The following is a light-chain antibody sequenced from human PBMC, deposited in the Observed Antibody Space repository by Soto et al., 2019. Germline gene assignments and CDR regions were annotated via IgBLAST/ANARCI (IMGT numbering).Light chain of an antibody. CDR2: EVS. V-gene: IGLV2-8*01. Sequence: QSALTQPPSASGSPGQSVTISCTGTSSDVGGYNYVSWYQQHPGKAPKLMIYEVSKRPSGVPDRFSGSKSGNTASLTVSGLQAEDEADYYCSSYAGSNNLVFGGGNKLNVL. CDR1: SSDVGGYNY. J-gene: IGLJ3*02. CDR3: SSYAGSNNLV.